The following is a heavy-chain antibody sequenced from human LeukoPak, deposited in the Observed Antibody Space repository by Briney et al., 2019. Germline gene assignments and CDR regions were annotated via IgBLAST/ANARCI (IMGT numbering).Heavy chain of an antibody. CDR2: ISYDGSNK. V-gene: IGHV3-30*04. Sequence: GGSLRLSCAASGFTFSSYAMHWVRQAPGKGLEWVAVISYDGSNKYYADSVKGRFTISRDNSKNTLYLQMNSLRAEDTVVYYCARERLYCSSTSCYSGGFDYWGQGTLVTVSS. CDR3: ARERLYCSSTSCYSGGFDY. J-gene: IGHJ4*02. CDR1: GFTFSSYA. D-gene: IGHD2-2*01.